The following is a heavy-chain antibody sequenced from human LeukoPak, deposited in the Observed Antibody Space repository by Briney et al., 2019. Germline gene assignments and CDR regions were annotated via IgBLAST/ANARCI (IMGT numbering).Heavy chain of an antibody. D-gene: IGHD7-27*01. CDR1: GYTFTGYY. CDR2: INPNSGGT. Sequence: ASVKVSCKASGYTFTGYYMHWVRHAPGQGLEWMGWINPNSGGTNYAQKFQGRVTMTRDTSISTAYMELSRLRSDDTAVYYCARHRLNWGYFDYWGQGTLVTVSS. J-gene: IGHJ4*02. V-gene: IGHV1-2*02. CDR3: ARHRLNWGYFDY.